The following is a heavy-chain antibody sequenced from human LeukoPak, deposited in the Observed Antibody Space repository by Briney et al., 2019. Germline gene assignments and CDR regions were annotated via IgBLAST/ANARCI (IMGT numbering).Heavy chain of an antibody. D-gene: IGHD3-10*01. CDR1: GYTFTSYA. J-gene: IGHJ6*04. V-gene: IGHV1-3*01. CDR2: INAGNGNT. CDR3: ARSILWFGDLSGMDV. Sequence: ASVKVSRKASGYTFTSYAMHWVRQAPGQRLKWMGWINAGNGNTKYSQKFQGRVTITRDTSASTAYMELSSLRSEDTAVYYCARSILWFGDLSGMDVWGKGTTVTVSS.